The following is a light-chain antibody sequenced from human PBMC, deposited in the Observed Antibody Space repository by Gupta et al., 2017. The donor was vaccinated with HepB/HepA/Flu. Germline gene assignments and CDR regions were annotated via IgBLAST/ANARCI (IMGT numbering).Light chain of an antibody. CDR1: SSDVGGYNY. J-gene: IGLJ2*01. Sequence: QSALTQPASVSGSPGQSIPLSCTGTSSDVGGYNYVSWYQQHPGKAPKLMIYDVSNRPSGVSNRFSGSKSGNTASLTISGLQAEDEADYYCSSYTSSSTSVAFGGGTKLTVL. V-gene: IGLV2-14*01. CDR2: DVS. CDR3: SSYTSSSTSVA.